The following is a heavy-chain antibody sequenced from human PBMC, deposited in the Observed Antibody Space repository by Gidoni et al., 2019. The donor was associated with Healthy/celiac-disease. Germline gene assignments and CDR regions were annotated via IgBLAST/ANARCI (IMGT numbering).Heavy chain of an antibody. J-gene: IGHJ4*02. Sequence: EVQLLESGGGLVQTGGSLRLSCAASGFTFSSYAMSWVRQAPGKGLECVAAISGSGGSTYYADSVKGRFTISRDNSKNTLYLQMNSLRAEDTAVYYCAKDGYSYGRGEYYFDYWGQGTLVTVSS. V-gene: IGHV3-23*01. CDR3: AKDGYSYGRGEYYFDY. CDR2: ISGSGGST. D-gene: IGHD5-18*01. CDR1: GFTFSSYA.